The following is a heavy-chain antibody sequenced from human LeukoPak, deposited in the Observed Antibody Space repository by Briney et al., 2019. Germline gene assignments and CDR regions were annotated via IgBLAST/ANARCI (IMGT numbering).Heavy chain of an antibody. Sequence: SGTMLVNPTQILTLTSTFSGFSLRHSGVGVGWIRQPPGNALAWLALIYWDDDKRYSPSLKSRRPITKHTSKTPVVLTVTNRDPVDTATYYCARTGIVPAAMFDYWGQGTLVTVSS. J-gene: IGHJ4*02. V-gene: IGHV2-5*02. CDR1: GFSLRHSGVG. CDR2: IYWDDDK. CDR3: ARTGIVPAAMFDY. D-gene: IGHD2-2*01.